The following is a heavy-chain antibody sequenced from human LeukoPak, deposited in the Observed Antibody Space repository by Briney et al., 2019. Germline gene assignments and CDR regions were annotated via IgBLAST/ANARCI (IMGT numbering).Heavy chain of an antibody. CDR1: GYTLTGYY. Sequence: APVKVSCKASGYTLTGYYMHWVRQAPGQGLEWMGWINPNSGGTNYAQKFQGRVTMTRDTSISTAYMELSRLRSDDTAVYYCASAGIAVAGSLLWFVYWGQGTLVTVSS. CDR3: ASAGIAVAGSLLWFVY. V-gene: IGHV1-2*02. CDR2: INPNSGGT. D-gene: IGHD6-19*01. J-gene: IGHJ4*02.